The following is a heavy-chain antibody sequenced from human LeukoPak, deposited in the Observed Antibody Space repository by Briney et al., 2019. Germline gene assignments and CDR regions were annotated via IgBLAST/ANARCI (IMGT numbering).Heavy chain of an antibody. CDR2: ISSSGSTI. D-gene: IGHD3-10*01. V-gene: IGHV3-48*03. CDR1: GFTFSSYE. J-gene: IGHJ4*02. CDR3: ARDGLNLLWFGEDSYYFDY. Sequence: GSLRLSCAASGFTFSSYEMNWVRQAPGKGLEWVSYISSSGSTIYYADSVKGRFTISRDNAKNSLYLQMNSLRAEDTAVYYCARDGLNLLWFGEDSYYFDYWGQGTLVTVSS.